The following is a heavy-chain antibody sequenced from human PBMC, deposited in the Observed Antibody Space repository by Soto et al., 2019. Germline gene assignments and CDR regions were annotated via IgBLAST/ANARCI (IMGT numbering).Heavy chain of an antibody. J-gene: IGHJ4*02. CDR3: TSRRDWTAVDPLDY. CDR2: IRNRTNNYAT. D-gene: IGHD5-18*01. CDR1: GFTFSDSA. V-gene: IGHV3-73*02. Sequence: EVQLVESGGGLVQPGGSLKLSCAASGFTFSDSAMHWVRQASGKGLEWIGRIRNRTNNYATTFIASVRGRFTISRDDSKHTVYLQMNRLRIDDPAVYYCTSRRDWTAVDPLDYWGLGTLVTVSS.